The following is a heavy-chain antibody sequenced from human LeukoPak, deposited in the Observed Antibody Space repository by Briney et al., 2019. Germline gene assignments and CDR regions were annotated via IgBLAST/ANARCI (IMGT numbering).Heavy chain of an antibody. J-gene: IGHJ4*02. CDR3: AKGVTTTGAY. V-gene: IGHV1-2*02. D-gene: IGHD1-1*01. CDR2: INPNSGGT. Sequence: ASAKVSCKASGYTFTSYYMHWVRQAPGQGLEWMGWINPNSGGTDYAQKFKGRVTMTRDTSISTAYMELSRLRSDDTAVYYCAKGVTTTGAYWGQGTLVTVSS. CDR1: GYTFTSYY.